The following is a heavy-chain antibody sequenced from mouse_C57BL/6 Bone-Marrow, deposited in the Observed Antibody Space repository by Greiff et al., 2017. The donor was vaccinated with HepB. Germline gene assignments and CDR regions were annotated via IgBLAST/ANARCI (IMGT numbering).Heavy chain of an antibody. Sequence: QVQLQQPGTELVKPGASVKLSCKASGYTFTSYWMHWVKQRPGQGLEWIGNINPSNGGTNYNEKFKSKATLTVDKSSSTAYMQLSSLTSEDSAVYYWARWANLWVRRRRWGYFDYWGQGTTLTVSS. D-gene: IGHD2-14*01. V-gene: IGHV1-53*01. CDR3: ARWANLWVRRRRWGYFDY. J-gene: IGHJ2*01. CDR1: GYTFTSYW. CDR2: INPSNGGT.